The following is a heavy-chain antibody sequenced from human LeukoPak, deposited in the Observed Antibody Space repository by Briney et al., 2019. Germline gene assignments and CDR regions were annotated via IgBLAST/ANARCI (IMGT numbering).Heavy chain of an antibody. CDR2: ISYRGTT. Sequence: SETLSLTCTVSGGSISSSSYYWGWIRQPPGKGLEWIGSISYRGTTFYNPSLKSRVTMSVDTSKNQFFLKVSSVTAADTAVYYCARGPHPGGAGYNLIDHWGQGTLVTVSP. CDR1: GGSISSSSYY. D-gene: IGHD5-24*01. V-gene: IGHV4-39*01. J-gene: IGHJ4*02. CDR3: ARGPHPGGAGYNLIDH.